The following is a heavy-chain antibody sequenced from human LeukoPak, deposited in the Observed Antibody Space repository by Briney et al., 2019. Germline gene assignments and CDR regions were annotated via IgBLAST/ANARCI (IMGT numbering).Heavy chain of an antibody. CDR1: GYTFTNYY. V-gene: IGHV1-46*01. Sequence: ASVKVSCKTSGYTFTNYYIHCVRQAPGQGLEWMGIINPSDGSTSYAQKFQGRVTMTRDTSTSTVYMELSSLRSEDTAVYYCARVMGENSAYTESSFDYWGQGTLVTVSS. J-gene: IGHJ4*02. CDR3: ARVMGENSAYTESSFDY. D-gene: IGHD3-16*01. CDR2: INPSDGST.